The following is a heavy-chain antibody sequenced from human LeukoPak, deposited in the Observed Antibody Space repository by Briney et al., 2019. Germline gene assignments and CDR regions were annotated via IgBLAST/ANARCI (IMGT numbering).Heavy chain of an antibody. D-gene: IGHD1-26*01. CDR3: ARAQGTIVGAPFAFDI. J-gene: IGHJ3*02. CDR1: GGSVSSHY. V-gene: IGHV4-59*02. CDR2: MYYSGST. Sequence: PSETLSLTCTVFGGSVSSHYWSWIRQPPGKGLEWIGYMYYSGSTNYNPSLKSRVTISVDTSKNQFSLKLSSVTAADTAVYYCARAQGTIVGAPFAFDIWGQGTMVTVS.